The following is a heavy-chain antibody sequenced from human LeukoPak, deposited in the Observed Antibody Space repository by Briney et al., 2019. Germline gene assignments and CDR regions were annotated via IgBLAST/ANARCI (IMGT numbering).Heavy chain of an antibody. J-gene: IGHJ4*02. CDR3: ARDGIAVAGPSVYFDY. Sequence: SVKVSCKASGCTFSSYAISWVRQAPGQGLEWMGRIIPIFGTANYAQKFQGRVTITTDESTSTAYMELSSLRSEDTAVYYCARDGIAVAGPSVYFDYWGQGTLVTVSS. V-gene: IGHV1-69*05. CDR2: IIPIFGTA. D-gene: IGHD6-19*01. CDR1: GCTFSSYA.